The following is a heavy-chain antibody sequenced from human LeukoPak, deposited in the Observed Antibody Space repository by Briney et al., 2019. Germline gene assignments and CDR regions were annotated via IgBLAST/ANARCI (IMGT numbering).Heavy chain of an antibody. CDR1: GGSFSGYY. D-gene: IGHD5-12*01. CDR2: INHSGST. CDR3: ARGLGQWLRFFNY. J-gene: IGHJ4*02. Sequence: SETLSLTCAVYGGSFSGYYWSWIRQPPGKGLEWIGEINHSGSTNYNPSLKSRVTISVDTSKNQFSLKLSSVTAADTAVYYCARGLGQWLRFFNYWGQGTLVTVSS. V-gene: IGHV4-34*01.